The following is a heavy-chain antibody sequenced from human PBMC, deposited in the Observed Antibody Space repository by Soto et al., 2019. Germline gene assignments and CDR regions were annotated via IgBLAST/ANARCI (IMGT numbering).Heavy chain of an antibody. V-gene: IGHV3-49*03. CDR2: MRYKPYGGTI. J-gene: IGHJ3*02. Sequence: GGSLRLSCTTSGFTFGNYAVTWFRQAPGKGLKWVGFMRYKPYGGTIDYAAPVKGRFTISRDDSKNTLYLQMNSLKTEDTAVYYCTTGPNLRPLAAFDIWGQGTVVTVSS. CDR3: TTGPNLRPLAAFDI. CDR1: GFTFGNYA.